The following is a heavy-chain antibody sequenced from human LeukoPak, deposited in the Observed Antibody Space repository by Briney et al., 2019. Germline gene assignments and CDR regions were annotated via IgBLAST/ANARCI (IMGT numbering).Heavy chain of an antibody. Sequence: GGSLRLSCAASGFTFSSHAMSWVRQAPGKGLEWVSASSGSGGSTYYADSVKGRFTISRDNSKNTLYLQMNSLRAEDTAVYYCAKDDRGSYDFWSGTFDYWGQGTLVTVSS. J-gene: IGHJ4*02. CDR2: SSGSGGST. CDR3: AKDDRGSYDFWSGTFDY. CDR1: GFTFSSHA. V-gene: IGHV3-23*01. D-gene: IGHD3-3*01.